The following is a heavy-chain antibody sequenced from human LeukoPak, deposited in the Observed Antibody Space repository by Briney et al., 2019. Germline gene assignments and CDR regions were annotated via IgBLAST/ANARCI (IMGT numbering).Heavy chain of an antibody. CDR3: TKELGIVVVVAATADY. CDR1: GFTFSSYA. V-gene: IGHV3-23*01. Sequence: GGSLRLSCAASGFTFSSYAMSWVRQAPGKGLEWVSAISGSGGSTYYADSVKGRFTISRDNSKNTLYLQMNSLRAEDTAVYYCTKELGIVVVVAATADYWGQGTLVTVS. D-gene: IGHD2-15*01. CDR2: ISGSGGST. J-gene: IGHJ4*02.